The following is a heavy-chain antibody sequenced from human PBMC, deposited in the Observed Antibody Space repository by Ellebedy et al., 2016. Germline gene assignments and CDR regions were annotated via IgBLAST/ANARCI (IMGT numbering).Heavy chain of an antibody. Sequence: GESLKISXTASGLNFNTFFMSWVRQAPGGGLEWISTISGDGDTTFSADSVRGRFTISRDNSRNTVYLHMDSLRAADTAVYYCYYGHYSGYWGQGTLVTVSS. CDR2: ISGDGDTT. CDR3: YYGHYSGY. J-gene: IGHJ4*02. V-gene: IGHV3-23*01. D-gene: IGHD3-3*01. CDR1: GLNFNTFF.